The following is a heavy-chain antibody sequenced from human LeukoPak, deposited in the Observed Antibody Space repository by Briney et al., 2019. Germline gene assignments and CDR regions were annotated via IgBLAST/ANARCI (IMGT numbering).Heavy chain of an antibody. J-gene: IGHJ4*02. CDR2: IWYDGGNK. D-gene: IGHD2-21*02. CDR3: ARGLTQIPRLATGLGH. CDR1: GLSFSSYA. Sequence: GGSLRLSCAASGLSFSSYAMHWVRQAPGKGLEWVAIIWYDGGNKYYADSVKGRFTISRDNSKNTLYLEMNSLRAEDTAVYYCARGLTQIPRLATGLGHWGQGTLVTVSS. V-gene: IGHV3-33*01.